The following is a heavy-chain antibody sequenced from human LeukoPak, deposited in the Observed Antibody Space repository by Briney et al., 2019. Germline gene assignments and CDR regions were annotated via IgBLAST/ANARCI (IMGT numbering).Heavy chain of an antibody. D-gene: IGHD3-10*01. V-gene: IGHV3-30*01. J-gene: IGHJ4*02. Sequence: PGASLRLSCVASGFTFRGYALHWLRLAPGQGLEWVAVVSNDGQNTFYSDSVRGRFTISRDNSRDTLYLQTDGLRAADTGLYFCARTTYYYGSGTFYSVGPFDSWGQGTLVTVSS. CDR3: ARTTYYYGSGTFYSVGPFDS. CDR1: GFTFRGYA. CDR2: VSNDGQNT.